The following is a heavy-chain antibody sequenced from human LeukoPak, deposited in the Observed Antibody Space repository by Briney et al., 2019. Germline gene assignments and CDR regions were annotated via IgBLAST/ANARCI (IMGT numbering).Heavy chain of an antibody. Sequence: GGSLRLSCAASGFTFSSYSMNWVRQAPGKGLEWVSSISSSSSYIYYADSVKGRFTISRDNAKNPLYLQMNSLRAEDTAVYYCACQKRGGSYDAFDIWGQGTMVTVSS. D-gene: IGHD1-26*01. CDR3: ACQKRGGSYDAFDI. V-gene: IGHV3-21*01. J-gene: IGHJ3*02. CDR1: GFTFSSYS. CDR2: ISSSSSYI.